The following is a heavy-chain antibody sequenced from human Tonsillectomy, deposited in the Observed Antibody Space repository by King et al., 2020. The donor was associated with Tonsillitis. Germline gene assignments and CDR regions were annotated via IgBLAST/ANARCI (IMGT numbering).Heavy chain of an antibody. J-gene: IGHJ4*02. CDR3: AKDKGNYYGSGSYGGRADY. V-gene: IGHV3-30*02. D-gene: IGHD3-10*01. CDR1: GFNFSNYH. Sequence: VQLVESGGGVVQPGGSLRLSCAASGFNFSNYHMHWVRQAPGKGLEWVAYIRYDGSNKFYGDSVKGRFTISRDNSKNTLYLQMNSLRAEDTAVYYCAKDKGNYYGSGSYGGRADYWGQGTLVTVSS. CDR2: IRYDGSNK.